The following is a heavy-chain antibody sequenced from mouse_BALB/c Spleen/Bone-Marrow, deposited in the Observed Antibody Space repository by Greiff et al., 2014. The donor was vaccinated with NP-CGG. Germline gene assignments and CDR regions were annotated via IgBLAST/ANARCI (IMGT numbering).Heavy chain of an antibody. Sequence: EVKLQESGPGLVKPSQSLSLTCSVSGYSITSGYYWYWIRQLPGNKLEWMGYISYDGANYYNPSFKNRIAITRNTSKNQFFLKLNSVTTEDTATYYCSRAAYFDYWGQGTTLTVSS. V-gene: IGHV3-6*02. CDR1: GYSITSGYY. J-gene: IGHJ2*01. CDR3: SRAAYFDY. CDR2: ISYDGAN.